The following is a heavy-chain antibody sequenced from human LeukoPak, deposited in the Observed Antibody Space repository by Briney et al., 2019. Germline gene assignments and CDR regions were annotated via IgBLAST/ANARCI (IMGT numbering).Heavy chain of an antibody. CDR1: GGSISSYY. CDR2: IYHSGST. J-gene: IGHJ4*02. V-gene: IGHV4-59*12. CDR3: ARLLRRLGYFDY. Sequence: PSETLSLTCTVSGGSISSYYWSWIRQPPGKGLEWIGYIYHSGSTYYNPSLKSRVTISVDRSKNQFSLRLSSVTAADTAVYYCARLLRRLGYFDYWGQGTLVTVSS. D-gene: IGHD1-26*01.